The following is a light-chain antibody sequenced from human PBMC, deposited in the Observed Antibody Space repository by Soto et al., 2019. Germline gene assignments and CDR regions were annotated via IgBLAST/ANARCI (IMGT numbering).Light chain of an antibody. Sequence: APTQPASVSGSPGQSITISCTGTSSDVGGYNYVSWYQQHPDKAPKLMIYDVSNRPSGVSDRFSGSKSGNTASLTISGLQAEDEADYYCSSYTSTRTVVFGGGTKVTVL. CDR2: DVS. V-gene: IGLV2-14*01. J-gene: IGLJ2*01. CDR3: SSYTSTRTVV. CDR1: SSDVGGYNY.